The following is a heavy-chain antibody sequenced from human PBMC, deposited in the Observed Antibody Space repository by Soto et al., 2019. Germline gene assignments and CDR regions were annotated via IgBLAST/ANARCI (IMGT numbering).Heavy chain of an antibody. J-gene: IGHJ4*02. CDR3: AREGAVAGHYEY. CDR2: ISSSSSYI. D-gene: IGHD6-19*01. Sequence: EVQLVESGGGLVKPGGSLRLSCAASGFTFSSYSMNWVRQATWKGLEWVSSISSSSSYIYYADSVKRRFTISRDTAKNSLYLQMNSLRAEDTAVYYCAREGAVAGHYEYWGQGTLVTVSS. CDR1: GFTFSSYS. V-gene: IGHV3-21*01.